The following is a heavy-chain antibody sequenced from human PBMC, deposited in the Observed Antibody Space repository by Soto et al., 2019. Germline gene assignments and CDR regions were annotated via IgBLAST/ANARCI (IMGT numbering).Heavy chain of an antibody. CDR1: GYTFTSYG. Sequence: GASVKVSCKASGYTFTSYGISGVRQAPGQGLEWKGWISAYSGNTNYAQKLQGRVTMTTDTSTSTAYMELRSLRSDDTAVYYCARDRVSSWYGQVFGRYYYYGMDVWGQGTTVTVSS. V-gene: IGHV1-18*01. D-gene: IGHD6-13*01. CDR2: ISAYSGNT. J-gene: IGHJ6*02. CDR3: ARDRVSSWYGQVFGRYYYYGMDV.